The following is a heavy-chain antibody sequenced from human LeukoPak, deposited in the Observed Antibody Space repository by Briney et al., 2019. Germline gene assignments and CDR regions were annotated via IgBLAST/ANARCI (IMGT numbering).Heavy chain of an antibody. J-gene: IGHJ4*02. CDR2: IYYSGST. Sequence: SETLSLTCTVSGGSISSSYYYWGWIRQPPGKGLEWIGSIYYSGSTCYNPSLKSRVTISVDTSKNQFSLKLRSVTAADTAVYYCARIMLSWGEFDCWGQGTLVTVSS. V-gene: IGHV4-39*01. D-gene: IGHD3-16*01. CDR1: GGSISSSYYY. CDR3: ARIMLSWGEFDC.